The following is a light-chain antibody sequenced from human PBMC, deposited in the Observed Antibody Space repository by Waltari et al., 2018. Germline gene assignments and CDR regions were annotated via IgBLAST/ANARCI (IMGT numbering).Light chain of an antibody. V-gene: IGKV3-15*01. Sequence: EMVMTQSPATLSVFPGERATLSCRASQSIRSNLAWYQHKPGQAPRLLIYGASTRATGIPARFSGSGSGTEFTRTISSLQSEDFAVYFCQQYDNWLGTFGQGTKVEIK. CDR3: QQYDNWLGT. J-gene: IGKJ1*01. CDR1: QSIRSN. CDR2: GAS.